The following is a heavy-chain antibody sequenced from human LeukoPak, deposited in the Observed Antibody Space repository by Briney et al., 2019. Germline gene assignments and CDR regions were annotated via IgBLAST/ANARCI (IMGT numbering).Heavy chain of an antibody. CDR2: INHSGST. CDR3: GRGVSNPEVATEYYNWIDP. D-gene: IGHD5-12*01. Sequence: SETLSLTCAVYGGSFSGYYWSWIRQPPGKGLEWIGEINHSGSTNYNPSLKSRVTISVDTSKNQFSLKLSSVSAADTAVYYCGRGVSNPEVATEYYNWIDPWGQGTLVTVSS. CDR1: GGSFSGYY. J-gene: IGHJ5*02. V-gene: IGHV4-34*01.